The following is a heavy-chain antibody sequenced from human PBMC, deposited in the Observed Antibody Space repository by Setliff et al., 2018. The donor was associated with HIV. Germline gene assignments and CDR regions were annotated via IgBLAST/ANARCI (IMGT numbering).Heavy chain of an antibody. CDR3: ARRGENFDY. V-gene: IGHV4-38-2*02. CDR1: EYSISDGHY. CDR2: IYYSGPT. J-gene: IGHJ4*02. D-gene: IGHD3-10*01. Sequence: SETLSLTCTVSEYSISDGHYWGWIRQPPGKGLEWIASIYYSGPTYYNPSLKSRVTMSVDMSKNQVSLKLSSVTAADTAVYYCARRGENFDYWGQGTLVTVSS.